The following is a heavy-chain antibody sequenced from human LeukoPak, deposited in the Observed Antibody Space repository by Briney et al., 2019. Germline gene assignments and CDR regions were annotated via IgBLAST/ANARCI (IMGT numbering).Heavy chain of an antibody. Sequence: GESLKISCKGSGYSFTSYWIGWVRQMPGEGLEWMGIIYPGDSDTRYSPSFQGQVTISADKSISTAYLQWSSLKASNSAIYYCPKHPHYYDSSGYSHVYYWGQGTLVTVSS. D-gene: IGHD3-22*01. CDR1: GYSFTSYW. V-gene: IGHV5-51*01. J-gene: IGHJ4*02. CDR2: IYPGDSDT. CDR3: PKHPHYYDSSGYSHVYY.